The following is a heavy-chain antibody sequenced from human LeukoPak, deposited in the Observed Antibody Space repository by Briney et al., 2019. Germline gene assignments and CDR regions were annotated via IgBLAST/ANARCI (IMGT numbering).Heavy chain of an antibody. CDR2: INSDGSWT. J-gene: IGHJ4*02. CDR1: GRYW. CDR3: VSSYETY. D-gene: IGHD3-22*01. V-gene: IGHV3-74*01. Sequence: PGGSLRLSCAASGRYWMHWVRQAPGKGLVWVSHINSDGSWTSYADSVKGRFTISKDNAKNTVYLQMSNLRVEDTAVYYCVSSYETYWGRGTLVTVSS.